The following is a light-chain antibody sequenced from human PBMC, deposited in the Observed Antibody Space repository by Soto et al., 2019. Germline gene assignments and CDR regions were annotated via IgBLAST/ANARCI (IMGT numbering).Light chain of an antibody. V-gene: IGLV1-44*01. J-gene: IGLJ1*01. CDR2: SNN. CDR1: SSNIGSNT. CDR3: SSYAGRTLYV. Sequence: QAVVTQPPSASGTPGQRVTISCSGSSSNIGSNTVNWYQQLPGTAPKHLIFSNNQRPSGVPDRFSGSKSGTSASLAISGLQPEDEADYYCSSYAGRTLYVFGTGTKLTVL.